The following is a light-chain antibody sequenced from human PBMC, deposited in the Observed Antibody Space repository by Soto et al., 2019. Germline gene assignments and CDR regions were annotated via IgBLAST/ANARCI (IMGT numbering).Light chain of an antibody. CDR1: SXDVGSYNL. V-gene: IGLV2-23*03. CDR2: EGS. Sequence: QSALTQPVSVSGSPGQSITLSCTGTSXDVGSYNLVSWYQQHPGKAPKLMIYEGSKRPSGVSNRFSGSKSGNTASLTISGLQAEDEADYYCCSFAGSNTFVFGTGTKVIVL. CDR3: CSFAGSNTFV. J-gene: IGLJ1*01.